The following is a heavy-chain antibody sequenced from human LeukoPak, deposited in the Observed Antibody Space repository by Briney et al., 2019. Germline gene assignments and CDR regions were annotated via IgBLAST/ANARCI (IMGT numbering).Heavy chain of an antibody. Sequence: SETLSLTCTVSGGSISSYYWSWIRQPPGKGLEWIGYIYTSGITNYNPPPKSRLTITVDTYKNQFSLKLSSVTAADTDVYYCARLESRIAAAGTEIWFVPWGEGTLVTVSS. V-gene: IGHV4-4*09. J-gene: IGHJ5*02. D-gene: IGHD6-13*01. CDR1: GGSISSYY. CDR2: IYTSGIT. CDR3: ARLESRIAAAGTEIWFVP.